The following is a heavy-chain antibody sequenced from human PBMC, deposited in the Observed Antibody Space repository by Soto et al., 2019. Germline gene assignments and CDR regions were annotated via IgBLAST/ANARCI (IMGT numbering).Heavy chain of an antibody. CDR1: GFTFANHW. V-gene: IGHV3-74*01. Sequence: EVPLVESGGGLVQPGGSLRLSCAASGFTFANHWMHWVRQAPGKGMEWVSRVISDGNTIDYADSVKGRFTVSRDNAKNTLDLQMNSLRAEDTAVYYCATAEGEHWGPGTLVTVAS. CDR2: VISDGNTI. CDR3: ATAEGEH. J-gene: IGHJ4*02.